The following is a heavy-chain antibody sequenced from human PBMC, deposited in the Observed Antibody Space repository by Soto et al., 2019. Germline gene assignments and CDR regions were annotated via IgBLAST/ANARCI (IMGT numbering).Heavy chain of an antibody. Sequence: GGSLRLSCAASGFTFRGDAMIWVRQAAGKGREWVSSISGSGEMTHYAESVKGRFTISRDNSKNTLYLQMESLRAEDTALYYCARSEMTYNWNDWGQGTLVTVSS. D-gene: IGHD1-1*01. CDR1: GFTFRGDA. CDR2: ISGSGEMT. CDR3: ARSEMTYNWND. J-gene: IGHJ4*02. V-gene: IGHV3-23*01.